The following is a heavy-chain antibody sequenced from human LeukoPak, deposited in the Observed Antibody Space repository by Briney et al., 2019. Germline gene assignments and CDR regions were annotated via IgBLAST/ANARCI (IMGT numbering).Heavy chain of an antibody. J-gene: IGHJ4*02. V-gene: IGHV1-2*06. D-gene: IGHD6-6*01. CDR3: ARGRYSSSSHFDY. CDR1: GYTFTGYY. CDR2: INPNGGGT. Sequence: ASVKVSCKASGYTFTGYYMHWVRQAPGQGLEWMGRINPNGGGTNYAQKFQGRVTMTRDTSISTAYMELSRLRSDDTAVYYCARGRYSSSSHFDYWGQGTLVTVSS.